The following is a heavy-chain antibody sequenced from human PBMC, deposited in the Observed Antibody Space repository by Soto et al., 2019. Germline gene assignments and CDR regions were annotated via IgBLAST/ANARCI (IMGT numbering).Heavy chain of an antibody. CDR3: AREYPDRYYFDF. CDR1: GYTFTTYY. J-gene: IGHJ4*02. CDR2: INPAGGTT. V-gene: IGHV1-46*03. Sequence: ASVKVSCKASGYTFTTYYIHWVRHAPGQGLEYMGIINPAGGTTNYAQKFQGRLTMIRDTSTDTVYMELSSLRSEDTAVYYCAREYPDRYYFDFWGQGTLVTVSS.